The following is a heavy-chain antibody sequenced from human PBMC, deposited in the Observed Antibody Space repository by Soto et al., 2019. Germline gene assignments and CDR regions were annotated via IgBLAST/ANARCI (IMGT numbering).Heavy chain of an antibody. CDR2: IDSSTKYT. J-gene: IGHJ6*02. Sequence: QVQLGESGGGLVRPGGSLRLSCEASGFTFREYYMTWFRQAPGKGLEWLSYIDSSTKYTNYADSVKGRFTISRDNAKNSLYLQMNSLRADDTAVYYCAREYYYTMDVWGQGTMVTVSS. CDR3: AREYYYTMDV. CDR1: GFTFREYY. V-gene: IGHV3-11*05.